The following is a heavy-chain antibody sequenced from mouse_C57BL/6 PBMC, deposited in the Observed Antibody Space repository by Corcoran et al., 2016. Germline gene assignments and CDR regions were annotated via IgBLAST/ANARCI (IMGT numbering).Heavy chain of an antibody. CDR3: ARSQGPLYAMDY. V-gene: IGHV9-3*01. J-gene: IGHJ4*01. CDR1: GYTFTTYG. CDR2: INTYSGVP. D-gene: IGHD3-3*01. Sequence: QIQLVQSGPELKKPGETVKISCKASGYTFTTYGMSWVKQAPGKGLKWMGWINTYSGVPTYADDFKGRFAFSLETSASTAYLQINNLKNEDTATYFCARSQGPLYAMDYWGQGTSVTVSS.